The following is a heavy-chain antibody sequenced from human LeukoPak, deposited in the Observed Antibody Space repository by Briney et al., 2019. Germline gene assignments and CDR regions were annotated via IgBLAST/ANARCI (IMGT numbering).Heavy chain of an antibody. CDR2: INAGNGNT. D-gene: IGHD6-13*01. CDR1: GYTFTSYY. CDR3: ARSIAAAGLFTYDY. V-gene: IGHV1-3*01. J-gene: IGHJ4*02. Sequence: ASVKVSCKASGYTFTSYYMHWVRQAPGQRLEWMGWINAGNGNTKYSQKFQGRVTITRDTSASTAYMELSSLRSEDTAVYYCARSIAAAGLFTYDYWGQGTLVTVSS.